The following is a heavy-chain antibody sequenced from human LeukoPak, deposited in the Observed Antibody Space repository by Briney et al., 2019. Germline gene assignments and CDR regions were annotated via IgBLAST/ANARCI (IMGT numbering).Heavy chain of an antibody. D-gene: IGHD6-13*01. J-gene: IGHJ4*02. CDR2: INTNTGNP. CDR1: GYTFTNYA. Sequence: ASVKVSCKASGYTFTNYAMNWVRQAPGQGLEWTGWINTNTGNPTYAQGFTGRFVFSLDTSVSTAYLQISSLKAEDTAVYYCARMLAAVGMPNDYWGQGTLVTVSS. CDR3: ARMLAAVGMPNDY. V-gene: IGHV7-4-1*02.